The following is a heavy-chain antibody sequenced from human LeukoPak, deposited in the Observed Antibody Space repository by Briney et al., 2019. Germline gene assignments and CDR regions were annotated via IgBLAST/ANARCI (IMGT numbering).Heavy chain of an antibody. D-gene: IGHD1-14*01. CDR1: GFIFSTYG. CDR3: ATSSPRNYFDH. CDR2: IWYDGSQR. J-gene: IGHJ4*02. Sequence: GGSPRLSCVASGFIFSTYGLHWVRQSPGRGLEWVAVIWYDGSQRYYADSVKGRFTISRDDSQNTIYLQMDSLRAEDTAVYYCATSSPRNYFDHWGQGTLVTVSS. V-gene: IGHV3-33*01.